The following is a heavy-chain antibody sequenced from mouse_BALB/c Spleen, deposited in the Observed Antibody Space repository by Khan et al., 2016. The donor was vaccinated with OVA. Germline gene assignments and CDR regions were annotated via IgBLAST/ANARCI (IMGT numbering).Heavy chain of an antibody. V-gene: IGHV3-2*02. CDR3: TTGRAY. CDR2: ITYSGST. J-gene: IGHJ3*01. Sequence: EVQLQESGPGLVKPSQSLSLTCTVSGYSITSDYAWNWIRQFPGNKLEWVGYITYSGSTSYTPSLKSRISITRDTSKNQFFLHLNSVTTEDTATSYCTTGRAYWCQGTLVTVSA. CDR1: GYSITSDYA. D-gene: IGHD3-3*01.